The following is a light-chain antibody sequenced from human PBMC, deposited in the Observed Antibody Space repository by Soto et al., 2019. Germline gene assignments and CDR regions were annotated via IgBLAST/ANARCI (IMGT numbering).Light chain of an antibody. Sequence: DSVMTQSPLSLPVTPGEPASISCRSSQSLLHSNGYNYLDWYLQKPGQSPQLLIYLGSNRASGVPDRFSGSGSGTDFTLKISRVEAEDVGVYYCMQALQTPRTCGQGTKVEIK. V-gene: IGKV2-28*01. CDR2: LGS. CDR1: QSLLHSNGYNY. J-gene: IGKJ1*01. CDR3: MQALQTPRT.